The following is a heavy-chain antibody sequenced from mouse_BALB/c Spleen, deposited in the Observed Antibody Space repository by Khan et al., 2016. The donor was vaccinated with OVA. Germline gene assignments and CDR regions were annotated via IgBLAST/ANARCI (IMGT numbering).Heavy chain of an antibody. Sequence: EVQLQESGPGLVKPSQSLSLTCTVTGYSITTGYGWNWIRQFPGNKLECIGYISYSGGPNYKPSLKSRISITRDTSKNPFFLQLNSVTTEDTATYYCARTARIKYWGQGTTLTVSS. V-gene: IGHV3-2*02. J-gene: IGHJ2*01. CDR2: ISYSGGP. CDR1: GYSITTGYG. CDR3: ARTARIKY. D-gene: IGHD1-2*01.